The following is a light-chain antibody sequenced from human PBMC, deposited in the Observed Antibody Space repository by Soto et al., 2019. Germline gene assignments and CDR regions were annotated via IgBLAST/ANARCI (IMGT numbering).Light chain of an antibody. V-gene: IGLV2-14*03. J-gene: IGLJ1*01. CDR3: SSYTSTYSLV. CDR1: IDDVGAYNY. Sequence: QPVLTQPASVSGSPGQSITISCTGTIDDVGAYNYVSWYQQRPGSAPQLIMYDVNNRPSGASHRFSGSKSGHTAYLTISGLQSDDEANYHCSSYTSTYSLVFGTGTKLTVL. CDR2: DVN.